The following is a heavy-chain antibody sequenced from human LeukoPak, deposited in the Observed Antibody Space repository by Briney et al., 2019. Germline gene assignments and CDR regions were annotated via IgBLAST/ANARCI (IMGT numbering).Heavy chain of an antibody. CDR1: GYSFTSYW. CDR3: ARTVVPAAAYYYYYMDV. Sequence: RGESLKITCKGSGYSFTSYWIGWVRQMPGKGLEWMGIIYPGDSDTRYSPSFQGQVTISADKSISTAYLQWSSLKASDTAMYYCARTVVPAAAYYYYYMDVWGKGTTVTASS. J-gene: IGHJ6*03. CDR2: IYPGDSDT. V-gene: IGHV5-51*01. D-gene: IGHD2-2*01.